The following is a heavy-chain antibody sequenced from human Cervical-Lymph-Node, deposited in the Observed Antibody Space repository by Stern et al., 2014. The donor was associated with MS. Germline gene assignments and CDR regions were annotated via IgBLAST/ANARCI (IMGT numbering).Heavy chain of an antibody. D-gene: IGHD4-11*01. CDR2: VYYSGIT. V-gene: IGHV4-39*02. CDR3: ARGVTAVTNYVPNWCFDL. J-gene: IGHJ2*01. CDR1: GGSITNRDY. Sequence: QLQLQESGPGLVKPSETLSLTCTVSGGSITNRDYWGWIRQSPGKGLEWIGSVYYSGITYYRPSLKSRATISIDTSRDQFFLRLYSVTATDTAVYFCARGVTAVTNYVPNWCFDLWGRGTLVTVSS.